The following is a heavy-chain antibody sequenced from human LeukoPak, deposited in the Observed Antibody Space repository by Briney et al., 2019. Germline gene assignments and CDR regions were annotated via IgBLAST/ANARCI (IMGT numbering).Heavy chain of an antibody. CDR2: INSSGNSM. V-gene: IGHV3-48*03. D-gene: IGHD3-16*01. CDR1: GFFFSIYE. J-gene: IGHJ3*02. CDR3: ATELRILSWGVDAFDI. Sequence: GGSLRLSCSASGFFFSIYEMNWVRQAPGKGLEWISYINSSGNSMYYADSVKGRFTISRETSKTTLYLQMNSLRAEDTAVYYCATELRILSWGVDAFDIWGQGTMVTVSS.